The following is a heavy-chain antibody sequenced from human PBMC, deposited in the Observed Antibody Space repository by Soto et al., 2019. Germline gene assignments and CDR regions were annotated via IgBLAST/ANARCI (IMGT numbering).Heavy chain of an antibody. CDR2: IQSSSHT. V-gene: IGHV3-66*01. D-gene: IGHD3-3*01. J-gene: IGHJ4*02. CDR1: GFTVSSKY. CDR3: ARDLITDLDYDFWSGLPAFDY. Sequence: HPGGSLRLSCAASGFTVSSKYMSWVRQAPGKGLEWVSLIQSSSHTYYADSVKGRFTISRDNAENSLYLQMNSLRAEDTAVYYCARDLITDLDYDFWSGLPAFDYWGQGTLVTVSS.